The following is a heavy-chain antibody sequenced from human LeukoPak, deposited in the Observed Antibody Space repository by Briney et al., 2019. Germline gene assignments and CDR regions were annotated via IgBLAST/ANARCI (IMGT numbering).Heavy chain of an antibody. J-gene: IGHJ4*02. D-gene: IGHD2-21*01. CDR3: ATLECGGDCYSGDLDY. V-gene: IGHV3-11*01. Sequence: GGSLRLSCAASGFTFSDYYMSWIRQAPGKGLEWVSYISSSGSTIYYADSVKGRFTISRDNSKNTLYLQMNSLRAEDTAVYYCATLECGGDCYSGDLDYWGQGTLVTVSS. CDR1: GFTFSDYY. CDR2: ISSSGSTI.